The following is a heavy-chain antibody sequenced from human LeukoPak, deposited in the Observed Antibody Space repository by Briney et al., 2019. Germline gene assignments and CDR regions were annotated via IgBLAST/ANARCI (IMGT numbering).Heavy chain of an antibody. CDR2: INPYNGGT. CDR1: GYNFTGYY. Sequence: ASVKVSCKASGYNFTGYYMHWVRQAPGQGLEWMGRINPYNGGTNFAQKFQGRVTMTRDTSISTAYMELSRLRSDDTAEYYCARDFTPSGRLDPWGQGTLVTVSS. D-gene: IGHD1-1*01. J-gene: IGHJ5*02. CDR3: ARDFTPSGRLDP. V-gene: IGHV1-2*06.